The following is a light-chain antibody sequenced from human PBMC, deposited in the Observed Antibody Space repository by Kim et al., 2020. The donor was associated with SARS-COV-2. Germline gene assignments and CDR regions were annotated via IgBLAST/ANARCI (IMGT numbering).Light chain of an antibody. CDR1: AGAVTKDHS. CDR3: LLSSGTWV. Sequence: PGGTVTLTCASSAGAVTKDHSPNWFQQKPGQPPRALIYSTSNKYSWTPARFSGSLLGDKAALTLSDVQPEDEAEYYCLLSSGTWVFGGGTQLTVL. V-gene: IGLV7-43*01. J-gene: IGLJ3*02. CDR2: STS.